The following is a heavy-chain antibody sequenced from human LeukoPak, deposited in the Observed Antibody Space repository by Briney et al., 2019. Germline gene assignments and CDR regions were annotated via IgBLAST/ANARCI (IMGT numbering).Heavy chain of an antibody. CDR3: ARSVMGDGYKSGPGFDY. J-gene: IGHJ4*02. V-gene: IGHV4-30-2*01. D-gene: IGHD5-24*01. CDR2: INHSGST. Sequence: KTSQTLSLTCAVSGGSISSGGYSWSWIRQPPGKGLEWIGEINHSGSTNYNPSLKSRVTISVDTSKNQFSLKLSSVTAADTAVYYCARSVMGDGYKSGPGFDYWGQGTLVTVSS. CDR1: GGSISSGGYS.